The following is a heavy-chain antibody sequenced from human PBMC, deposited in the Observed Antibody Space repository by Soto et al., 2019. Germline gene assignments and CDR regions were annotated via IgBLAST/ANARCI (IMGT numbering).Heavy chain of an antibody. Sequence: ASVKVSCKASGGTFSSYAISWVRQAPGQGLEWMGGIIPIFGTANYAQKFQGRVTITADESTSTAYMELSSLRSEDTAVYYCARGVNWNYGSNWFDPWGQGTLVTVSS. CDR3: ARGVNWNYGSNWFDP. CDR2: IIPIFGTA. D-gene: IGHD1-7*01. V-gene: IGHV1-69*13. J-gene: IGHJ5*02. CDR1: GGTFSSYA.